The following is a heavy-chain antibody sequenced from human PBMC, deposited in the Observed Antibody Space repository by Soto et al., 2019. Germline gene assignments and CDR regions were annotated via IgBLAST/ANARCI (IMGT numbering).Heavy chain of an antibody. Sequence: GGSLRLSCVGSGIEFSNYAMSWVRQAPGKGLEWVSGIRGFSPYTFYAESVKGGFTISRDNAKNSLYLQMNSLRAEDTAVYYCARDRGYDAHDYYYNAMDVWGQGTTVTVSS. CDR2: IRGFSPYT. J-gene: IGHJ6*02. V-gene: IGHV3-21*01. CDR1: GIEFSNYA. CDR3: ARDRGYDAHDYYYNAMDV. D-gene: IGHD2-15*01.